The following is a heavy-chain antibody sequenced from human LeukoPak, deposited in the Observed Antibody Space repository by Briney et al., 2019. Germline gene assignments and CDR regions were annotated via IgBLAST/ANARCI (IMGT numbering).Heavy chain of an antibody. Sequence: GASVKVSCKASGYTFTGYYMHWVRQAPGQGLEWMGIINPSGGSTSYAQKFQGRVTMTRDTSTSTVYMELSSLRSEDTAVYYCARATMFGEFRFDPWGQGTLVTVSS. V-gene: IGHV1-46*01. CDR3: ARATMFGEFRFDP. CDR2: INPSGGST. CDR1: GYTFTGYY. D-gene: IGHD3-10*02. J-gene: IGHJ5*02.